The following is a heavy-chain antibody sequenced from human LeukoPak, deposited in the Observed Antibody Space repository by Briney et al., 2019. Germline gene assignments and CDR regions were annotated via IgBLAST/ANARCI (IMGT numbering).Heavy chain of an antibody. CDR2: MNPNSGNT. CDR3: ARGGVLRYFDWLLWDY. D-gene: IGHD3-9*01. J-gene: IGHJ4*02. Sequence: ASVKVSCKASGYTFTSYDINWVRQATGQGLEWMGWMNPNSGNTGYAQKFQGRVTMTRDTSTSTVYMELSSLRSEDTAVYYCARGGVLRYFDWLLWDYWGQGTLVTVSS. CDR1: GYTFTSYD. V-gene: IGHV1-8*02.